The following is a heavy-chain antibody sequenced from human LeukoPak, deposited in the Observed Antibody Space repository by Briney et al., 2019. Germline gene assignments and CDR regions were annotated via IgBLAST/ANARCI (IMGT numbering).Heavy chain of an antibody. CDR3: AKGVSVYYDSSGDAFDI. V-gene: IGHV4-39*01. CDR2: LYHSGTT. CDR1: GGSISSSSYY. D-gene: IGHD3-22*01. Sequence: KSSETLSLTCSVSGGSISSSSYYWGWIRQPPGKGLEWIGSLYHSGTTYYNPSLKSRVTISADTSKNQFSLKLSSVTAADTAVYYCAKGVSVYYDSSGDAFDIWGQGTMVTVSS. J-gene: IGHJ3*02.